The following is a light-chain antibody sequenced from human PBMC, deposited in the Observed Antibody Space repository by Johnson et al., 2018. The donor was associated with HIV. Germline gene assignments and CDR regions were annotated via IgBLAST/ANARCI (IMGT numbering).Light chain of an antibody. V-gene: IGLV1-51*02. CDR1: ISNIGNNY. CDR3: GVWDASLSPHYV. Sequence: QSVLTQQPSISAAPGQKVTISCSGSISNIGNNYVSWYQQLPGAAPKLLIYEDYKRPSGIPDRFSGSKSGASATLGITGLQTGDEADYYCGVWDASLSPHYVFGTGTTITVL. CDR2: EDY. J-gene: IGLJ1*01.